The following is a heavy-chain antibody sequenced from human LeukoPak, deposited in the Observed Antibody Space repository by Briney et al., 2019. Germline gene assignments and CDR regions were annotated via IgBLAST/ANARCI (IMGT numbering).Heavy chain of an antibody. CDR3: ASQTGYSSSGFDY. CDR1: GYTFTGYY. V-gene: IGHV1-2*02. D-gene: IGHD6-13*01. CDR2: INPNSGGT. Sequence: ASVKVSCKASGYTFTGYYMHWVRQAPGQGLEWMGWINPNSGGTNYAQKFQGRVTMTRDTSISTAYMELSRLRSDDTAVYFCASQTGYSSSGFDYWGQETLVPVPS. J-gene: IGHJ4*02.